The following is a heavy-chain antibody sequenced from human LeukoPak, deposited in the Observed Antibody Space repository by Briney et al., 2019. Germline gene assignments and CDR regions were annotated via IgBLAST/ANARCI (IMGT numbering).Heavy chain of an antibody. CDR3: ASSSSSSWLRLGY. V-gene: IGHV4-39*01. CDR2: IYYSGST. Sequence: PSETLSLTCTVSGGSISSSDYYWGWIRQPPGKGLEWIGSIYYSGSTYYNPSLKSRVTIFVDTSKKQFSLKLSSVTAVDTAVYYRASSSSSSWLRLGYWGQGTLVTVSS. D-gene: IGHD2-15*01. J-gene: IGHJ4*02. CDR1: GGSISSSDYY.